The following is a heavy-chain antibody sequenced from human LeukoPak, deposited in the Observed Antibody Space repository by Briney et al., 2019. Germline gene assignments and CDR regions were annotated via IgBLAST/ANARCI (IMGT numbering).Heavy chain of an antibody. CDR2: INHSGST. D-gene: IGHD3-10*01. Sequence: PSETLSLTCTVSGGSISSYYWSWIRQPAGKGLEWIGEINHSGSTNYNPSLKSRVTISVDTSKNQFSLKLSSVTAADTAVYYCARVPRGLLWFRELRGDFDYWGQGTLVTVSS. J-gene: IGHJ4*02. CDR3: ARVPRGLLWFRELRGDFDY. CDR1: GGSISSYY. V-gene: IGHV4-34*01.